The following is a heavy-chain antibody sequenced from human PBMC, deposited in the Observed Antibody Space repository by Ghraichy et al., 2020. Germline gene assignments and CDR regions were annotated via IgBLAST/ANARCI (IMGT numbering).Heavy chain of an antibody. Sequence: GGSLRLSCAASGFIFNNYAMCWVRQAPGKGLEWVSCISGGGDNTYYADSVKGRFAISRDNSKSTLDMQMNSLRAEDTAVYYCAKRGWNWGFFESWGQGTLVSVSS. J-gene: IGHJ4*02. CDR1: GFIFNNYA. CDR2: ISGGGDNT. CDR3: AKRGWNWGFFES. V-gene: IGHV3-23*01. D-gene: IGHD7-27*01.